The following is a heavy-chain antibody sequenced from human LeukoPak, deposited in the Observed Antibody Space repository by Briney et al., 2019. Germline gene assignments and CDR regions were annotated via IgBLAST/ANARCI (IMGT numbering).Heavy chain of an antibody. Sequence: PGGSLRLSCAASGFTFSNYAMHWVRQAPGKGLEWVAFIRHDGSQIYYADSVRGRFTISRDNSKNTLYLQMNSLIAEDSAVYYCSRDPTYYLRYGYFDYWGQGALVTVSS. CDR1: GFTFSNYA. D-gene: IGHD1-26*01. J-gene: IGHJ4*02. CDR3: SRDPTYYLRYGYFDY. CDR2: IRHDGSQI. V-gene: IGHV3-30*02.